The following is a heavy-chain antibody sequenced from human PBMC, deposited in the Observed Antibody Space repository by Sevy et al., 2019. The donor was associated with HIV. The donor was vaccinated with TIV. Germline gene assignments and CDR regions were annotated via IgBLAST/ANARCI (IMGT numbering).Heavy chain of an antibody. Sequence: GGSLRLSCAASGFTFSSYAMSWVRQAPGKGLEWVSAISGSGGGTYYADSVKGRFTISRDNSKNTLYLQMNSLRAEDTAVYYCAKDPGSFAAGIPIDYWGQGTLVTVSS. CDR1: GFTFSSYA. D-gene: IGHD6-13*01. V-gene: IGHV3-23*01. CDR3: AKDPGSFAAGIPIDY. J-gene: IGHJ4*02. CDR2: ISGSGGGT.